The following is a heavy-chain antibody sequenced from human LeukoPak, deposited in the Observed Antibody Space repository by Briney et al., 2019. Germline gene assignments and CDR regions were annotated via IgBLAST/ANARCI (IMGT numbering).Heavy chain of an antibody. CDR2: ISAYNGNT. J-gene: IGHJ6*02. D-gene: IGHD3-22*01. Sequence: ASVKVSCKASGYTFTSHGISWVRQAPGQGPEWMGWISAYNGNTNYAQKLQGRVTMTTDTSTSTAYMELRSLRSDDTAVYYCARVGYYDSSGYYSYYYGMDVWGQGTTVTVSS. CDR3: ARVGYYDSSGYYSYYYGMDV. V-gene: IGHV1-18*01. CDR1: GYTFTSHG.